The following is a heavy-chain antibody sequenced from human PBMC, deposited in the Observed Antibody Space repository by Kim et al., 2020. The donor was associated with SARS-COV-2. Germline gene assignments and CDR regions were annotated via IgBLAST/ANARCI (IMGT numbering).Heavy chain of an antibody. CDR2: IYHSGST. V-gene: IGHV4-4*02. CDR3: ARAEEYGENGYYFDY. CDR1: GGSISSSKW. D-gene: IGHD4-17*01. J-gene: IGHJ4*02. Sequence: SETLSLTCAVSGGSISSSKWWSWVRQPPGKGLEWIGEIYHSGSTNYNPSLKSRVTISVDKSKNQFSLKLSSVTAADTAVYYCARAEEYGENGYYFDYWGQGTLVTVSS.